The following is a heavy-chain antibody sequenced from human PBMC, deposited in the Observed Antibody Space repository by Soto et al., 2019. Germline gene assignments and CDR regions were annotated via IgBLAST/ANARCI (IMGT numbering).Heavy chain of an antibody. Sequence: QITLKESGPTRVRPTQTLALTCTFSGFSLTTSGVGVGWIRKTPGKALEWLAVIYWDDDKRYSPSLKSRLTITKYFSTYQVGLTMADMDPVDTATYFCAHRGYMYGNWDHGYFDYWGQGTLVTVSS. J-gene: IGHJ4*02. V-gene: IGHV2-5*02. CDR3: AHRGYMYGNWDHGYFDY. CDR1: GFSLTTSGVG. D-gene: IGHD5-18*01. CDR2: IYWDDDK.